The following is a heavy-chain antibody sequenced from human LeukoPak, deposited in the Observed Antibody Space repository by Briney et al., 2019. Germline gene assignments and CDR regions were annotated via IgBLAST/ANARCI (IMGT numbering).Heavy chain of an antibody. J-gene: IGHJ5*02. CDR2: IRGTGDST. CDR3: ARDPIGDNWFDP. Sequence: GGSLRLSCTASGFTFDDYAMHWVRQASGKGLEWVSGIRGTGDSTYYADSVKGRFTISRDNSKSKLYLQMNSLRAEDTAIYYCARDPIGDNWFDPWGQGTLVTVSS. D-gene: IGHD1-26*01. CDR1: GFTFDDYA. V-gene: IGHV3-23*01.